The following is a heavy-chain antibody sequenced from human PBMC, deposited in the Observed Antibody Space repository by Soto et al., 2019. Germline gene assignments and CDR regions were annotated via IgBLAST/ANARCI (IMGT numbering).Heavy chain of an antibody. J-gene: IGHJ4*02. D-gene: IGHD6-6*01. CDR3: AKHLSIAARSSDY. CDR1: GFTFINYA. V-gene: IGHV3-23*01. CDR2: ISGSDGST. Sequence: GGTLRLYCAASGFTFINYAMSWVRQAPGKGLEWVSTISGSDGSTFYADSVKGRFTISRDSSKSTLPLQMNSLRAEDTALYYCAKHLSIAARSSDYWGRGAQVTVSS.